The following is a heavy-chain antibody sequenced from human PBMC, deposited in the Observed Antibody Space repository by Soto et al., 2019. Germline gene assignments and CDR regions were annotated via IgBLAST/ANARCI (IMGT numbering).Heavy chain of an antibody. Sequence: QVQLVQSGAEVKKPGSSVKVSCKATGGTFSSYAISWVRQAPGQGLEWMGGIIPIFGTANYAQKFQGRVTITADESTSTAYMELSSLRSEDRAVYYCAREIGGYCSSTSCYKYYYGMDVWGHGTTVTVSS. D-gene: IGHD2-2*02. V-gene: IGHV1-69*01. J-gene: IGHJ6*02. CDR1: GGTFSSYA. CDR3: AREIGGYCSSTSCYKYYYGMDV. CDR2: IIPIFGTA.